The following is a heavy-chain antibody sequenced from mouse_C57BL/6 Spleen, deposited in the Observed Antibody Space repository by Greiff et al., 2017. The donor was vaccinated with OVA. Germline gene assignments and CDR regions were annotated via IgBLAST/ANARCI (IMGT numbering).Heavy chain of an antibody. Sequence: LVESGGGLVKPGGSLKLSCAASGFTFSSYAMSWVRQTPEKRLEWVATISDGGSYTYYPDNVKGRFTISRDNAKNNLYLQMSHLKSEDTAMYYCARDRANSFAYWGQGTLVTVSA. CDR2: ISDGGSYT. CDR3: ARDRANSFAY. J-gene: IGHJ3*01. D-gene: IGHD4-1*01. CDR1: GFTFSSYA. V-gene: IGHV5-4*01.